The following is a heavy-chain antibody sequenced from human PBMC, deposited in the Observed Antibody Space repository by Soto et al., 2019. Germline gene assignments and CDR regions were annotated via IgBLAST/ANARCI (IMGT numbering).Heavy chain of an antibody. CDR3: ARMVRGGYSRSAAIDY. CDR1: GGSISSYY. D-gene: IGHD6-13*01. CDR2: IYSSGST. J-gene: IGHJ4*02. Sequence: QVQLQESGPGLAKSSETLSLTCTVSGGSISSYYWSWIRQPAGKGLEWIGRIYSSGSTNYNPSLKSRANMSIDTSNNQFSLKLSSVTAADTAVYYCARMVRGGYSRSAAIDYWGQGTLVTVSS. V-gene: IGHV4-4*07.